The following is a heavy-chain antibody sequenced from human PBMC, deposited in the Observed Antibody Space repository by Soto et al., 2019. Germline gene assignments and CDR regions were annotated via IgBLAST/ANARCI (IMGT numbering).Heavy chain of an antibody. J-gene: IGHJ4*02. Sequence: SETLSLTCTVSGGPISNYYWSWIRQPPGKGPEWIGYMYYSGSTNYNPSLKSRVTISVDTSKNQFSLKLSSVTAADTAVYYCARVGGGKAGKYFVCWGQGTLVTGSS. CDR3: ARVGGGKAGKYFVC. D-gene: IGHD3-16*01. V-gene: IGHV4-59*01. CDR1: GGPISNYY. CDR2: MYYSGST.